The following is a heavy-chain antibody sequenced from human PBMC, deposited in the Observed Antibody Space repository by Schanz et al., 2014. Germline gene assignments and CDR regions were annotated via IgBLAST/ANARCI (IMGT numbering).Heavy chain of an antibody. CDR3: ARVDYGGHFDY. J-gene: IGHJ4*02. CDR2: MNPKSGNT. CDR1: GYMFDTYG. Sequence: QVRLVQSGAEAREPGASVKVSCKATGYMFDTYGFAWVRQAPGQGLEWMGWMNPKSGNTGYAQKFQGRVTMSRPTSISTAYMELSRLRPDDTAVYYCARVDYGGHFDYWGQGTLVTVSS. D-gene: IGHD4-17*01. V-gene: IGHV1-8*02.